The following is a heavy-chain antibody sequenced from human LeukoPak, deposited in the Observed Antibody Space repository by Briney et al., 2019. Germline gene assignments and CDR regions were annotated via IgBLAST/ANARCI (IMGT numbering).Heavy chain of an antibody. CDR3: ARLGGDTYYFGSASYPNWYFDL. D-gene: IGHD3-10*01. J-gene: IGHJ2*01. CDR2: IYPDDSDT. CDR1: GYTFTTYW. V-gene: IGHV5-51*01. Sequence: HGESLKISCQASGYTFTTYWIGWVRQMPGKGLECMGIIYPDDSDTTYSPSFQSQVTISADKSFSTAYLQWSSLKASDTAIYYCARLGGDTYYFGSASYPNWYFDLWGRGTLVTVSS.